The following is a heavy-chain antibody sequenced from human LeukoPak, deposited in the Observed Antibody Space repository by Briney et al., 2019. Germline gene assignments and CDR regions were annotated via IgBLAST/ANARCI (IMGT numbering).Heavy chain of an antibody. Sequence: ASVKVSCKASGGTFSSYAISWVRQAPGQGLEWMGGIIPIFGTANYAQKFQGRVTITADESTSTAYMELSSLRSEDTAVYYCARGGRDYYDLNLDYWGQGTLVTVST. CDR2: IIPIFGTA. J-gene: IGHJ4*02. CDR1: GGTFSSYA. CDR3: ARGGRDYYDLNLDY. V-gene: IGHV1-69*13. D-gene: IGHD3-22*01.